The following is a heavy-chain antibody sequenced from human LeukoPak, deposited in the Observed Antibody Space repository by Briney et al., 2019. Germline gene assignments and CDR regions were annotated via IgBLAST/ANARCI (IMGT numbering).Heavy chain of an antibody. CDR2: INHSGST. Sequence: SETLSLTCAVYGGSFSGYYWSWIRQPPGKGLEWIGEINHSGSTNYNPSLKRRVTISVDTSKNQFSLKLSSVTAADTAVYYCASQGDAFDIWGQGTMVTVSS. CDR1: GGSFSGYY. V-gene: IGHV4-34*01. CDR3: ASQGDAFDI. J-gene: IGHJ3*02.